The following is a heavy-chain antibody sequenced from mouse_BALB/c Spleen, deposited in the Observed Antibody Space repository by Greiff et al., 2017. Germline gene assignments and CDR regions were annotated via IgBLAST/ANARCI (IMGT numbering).Heavy chain of an antibody. D-gene: IGHD1-1*01. CDR3: ARQGSNQYDFDY. J-gene: IGHJ2*01. Sequence: EVKLMESGGGLVKPGGSLKLSCAASGFTFSSYAMSWVRQTPEKRLEWVATISSGGSYTYYPDSVKGRFTISRDNAKNTLYLQMSSLRSEDTAMYYCARQGSNQYDFDYWGQGTTLTVSS. V-gene: IGHV5-9-3*01. CDR2: ISSGGSYT. CDR1: GFTFSSYA.